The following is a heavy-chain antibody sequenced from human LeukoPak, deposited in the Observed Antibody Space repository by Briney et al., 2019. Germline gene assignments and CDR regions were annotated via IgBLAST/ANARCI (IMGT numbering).Heavy chain of an antibody. D-gene: IGHD3-22*01. Sequence: SGGSLRLSCTASGFTFGDYAMSWFRQAPGKGLEWVSSISSSSSYIYYADSVKGRFTISRDNAKNSLYLQMNSLRAEDTAVYYCARPSIQSTYYYDSSGPYYFDYWGQGTLVTVSS. CDR1: GFTFGDYA. V-gene: IGHV3-21*01. J-gene: IGHJ4*02. CDR3: ARPSIQSTYYYDSSGPYYFDY. CDR2: ISSSSSYI.